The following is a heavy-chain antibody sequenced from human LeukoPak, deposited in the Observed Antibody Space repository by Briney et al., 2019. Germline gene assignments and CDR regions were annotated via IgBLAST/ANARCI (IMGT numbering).Heavy chain of an antibody. V-gene: IGHV3-21*04. Sequence: GGSLRLSCAASGFTFSSYSMNWVRQAPGKGLEWVSSISSSSSYIYYADSVKGRFTISRDNAKNTLYLQMNSLRAEDTAVYYCVKGLSDDLLTGTSKYWGQGTLVAVSS. CDR1: GFTFSSYS. J-gene: IGHJ4*02. CDR3: VKGLSDDLLTGTSKY. D-gene: IGHD3-9*01. CDR2: ISSSSSYI.